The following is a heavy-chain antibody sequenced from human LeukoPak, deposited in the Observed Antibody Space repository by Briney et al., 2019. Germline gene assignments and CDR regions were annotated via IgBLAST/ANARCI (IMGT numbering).Heavy chain of an antibody. J-gene: IGHJ3*02. D-gene: IGHD3-9*01. Sequence: ASVKVSCKASGYTFTGYGISWVRQAPGQGLEWMGWISAYNGNTNYAQKLQGGVTMTTDTSTSTAYMELRSLGSDDTAVYYCARVLPNYDILTGYSGAPAFDIWGQGTMVTVSS. CDR3: ARVLPNYDILTGYSGAPAFDI. CDR1: GYTFTGYG. V-gene: IGHV1-18*01. CDR2: ISAYNGNT.